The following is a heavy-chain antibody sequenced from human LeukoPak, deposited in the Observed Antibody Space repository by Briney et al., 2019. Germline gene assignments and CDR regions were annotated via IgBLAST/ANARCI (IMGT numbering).Heavy chain of an antibody. V-gene: IGHV3-30-3*01. J-gene: IGHJ4*02. Sequence: PGRSLRLSCAASGFTFSSYAMHWVRQAPGKGLEWVAIMSYDGSNKYYAESVKGRFTISRDNSKNTLYLQMNSLRAEDTAVYYCARETVGAPDYWGQGTLVTVSS. D-gene: IGHD1-26*01. CDR1: GFTFSSYA. CDR2: MSYDGSNK. CDR3: ARETVGAPDY.